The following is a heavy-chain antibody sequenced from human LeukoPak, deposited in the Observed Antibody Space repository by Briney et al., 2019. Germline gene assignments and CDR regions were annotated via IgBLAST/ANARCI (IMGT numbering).Heavy chain of an antibody. J-gene: IGHJ2*01. V-gene: IGHV3-64D*06. Sequence: SGGSLRLSCSASGFTFSSYAMHWVRQAPGKGLEYVSAISSNGGSTYYADSVKGRFTISRDNSKNTLHLQMSSLRAEDTAVYYCVKDRYSSGWYGYFDLWGRGTLVTVFS. CDR2: ISSNGGST. CDR1: GFTFSSYA. D-gene: IGHD6-19*01. CDR3: VKDRYSSGWYGYFDL.